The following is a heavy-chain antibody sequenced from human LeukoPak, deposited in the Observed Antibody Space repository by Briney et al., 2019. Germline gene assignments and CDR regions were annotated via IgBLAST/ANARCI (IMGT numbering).Heavy chain of an antibody. J-gene: IGHJ5*02. Sequence: ASVKVSCKASGYTFTGYYMHWVRQAPGQGLEWMGWINPNSGGTNYAQKLQGRVTMTRDTSISTAYMELSRLRSDDTAVYYCARDKTYYYDSSGYHNWFDPWGQGTLVTVSS. V-gene: IGHV1-2*02. CDR3: ARDKTYYYDSSGYHNWFDP. CDR2: INPNSGGT. CDR1: GYTFTGYY. D-gene: IGHD3-22*01.